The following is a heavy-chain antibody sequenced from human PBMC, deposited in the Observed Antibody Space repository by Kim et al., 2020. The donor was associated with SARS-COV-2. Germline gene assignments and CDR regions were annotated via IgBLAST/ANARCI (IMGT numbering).Heavy chain of an antibody. CDR2: ISAYNGNT. D-gene: IGHD3-10*01. V-gene: IGHV1-18*01. J-gene: IGHJ1*01. CDR1: GYTFTSYG. CDR3: ARDSGYYGSGSYQQPFQH. Sequence: ASVKVSCKASGYTFTSYGISWVRQAPGQGLEWMGWISAYNGNTNYAQKLQGRVTMTTDTSTSTAYMELRSLRSDDTAVYYCARDSGYYGSGSYQQPFQHWGQGTLVTVSS.